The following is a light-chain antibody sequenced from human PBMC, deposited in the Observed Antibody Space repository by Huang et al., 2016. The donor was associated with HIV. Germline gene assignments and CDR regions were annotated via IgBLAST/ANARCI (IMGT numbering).Light chain of an antibody. Sequence: DIQMTQSPSSLSASVGDRVTITCQASQDISNYLNWYQQKPGKAPNLLSYDASNLETGVPSRFSGTGSGTDFTFTISSLQPEDIATYYCQQYDNLPRTFGQGTRLEIK. J-gene: IGKJ5*01. CDR2: DAS. CDR3: QQYDNLPRT. CDR1: QDISNY. V-gene: IGKV1-33*01.